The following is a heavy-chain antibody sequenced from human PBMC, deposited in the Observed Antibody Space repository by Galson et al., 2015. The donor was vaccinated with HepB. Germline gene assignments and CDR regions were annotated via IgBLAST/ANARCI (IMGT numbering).Heavy chain of an antibody. Sequence: SLRLSCAASGFTFSSYGMHWVRQAPGKGLEWVAVIWYDGSNKYYADSVKGRFTISRDNSKNTLYLQMNSLRAEDTAVYYCARGWGAAGPTGYYGMDVWGQGTTVTVSS. D-gene: IGHD6-13*01. J-gene: IGHJ6*02. CDR2: IWYDGSNK. CDR1: GFTFSSYG. V-gene: IGHV3-33*01. CDR3: ARGWGAAGPTGYYGMDV.